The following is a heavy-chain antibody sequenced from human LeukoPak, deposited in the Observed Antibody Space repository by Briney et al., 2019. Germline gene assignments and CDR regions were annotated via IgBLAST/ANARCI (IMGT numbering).Heavy chain of an antibody. V-gene: IGHV4-59*01. CDR2: FYYSGST. CDR3: ARDREYCSTTSCYVTFAY. Sequence: PSDTLSLTCTVTGGSISSYYWSWIRQPPGKALEWIGYFYYSGSTNYNPSLKSRVTISIDTSKNQFSLKLSSVTAADTAVYYCARDREYCSTTSCYVTFAYWGQGTLVTVSS. J-gene: IGHJ4*02. D-gene: IGHD2-2*01. CDR1: GGSISSYY.